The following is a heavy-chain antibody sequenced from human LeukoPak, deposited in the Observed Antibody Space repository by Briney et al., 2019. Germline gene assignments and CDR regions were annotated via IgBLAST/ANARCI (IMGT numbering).Heavy chain of an antibody. D-gene: IGHD6-13*01. V-gene: IGHV4-59*01. J-gene: IGHJ3*02. CDR2: IYYSGST. CDR3: ARVWYNAFDI. Sequence: PSETLSLTCTVSSGSISSYYWSWIRQPPGKGLEWIGYIYYSGSTNYNPSLKSRVTISVDTPKNQFSLKLSSVTAADTAVYYCARVWYNAFDIWGQGTMVTVSS. CDR1: SGSISSYY.